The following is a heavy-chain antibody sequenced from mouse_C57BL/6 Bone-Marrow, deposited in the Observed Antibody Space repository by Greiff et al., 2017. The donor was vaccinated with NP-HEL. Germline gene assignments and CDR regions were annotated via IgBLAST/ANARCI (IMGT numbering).Heavy chain of an antibody. D-gene: IGHD1-2*01. CDR2: INPNYGTT. CDR3: ARSTGFITTEGEYFDV. Sequence: EVKLMESGPELVKPGASVKISCKASGYSFTDYNMNWVKQSNGKSLEWIGVINPNYGTTSYNQKFKGKATLTVDQSSSTAYMQLNSLTSEDSAVYYCARSTGFITTEGEYFDVWGTGTTVTVSS. J-gene: IGHJ1*03. CDR1: GYSFTDYN. V-gene: IGHV1-39*01.